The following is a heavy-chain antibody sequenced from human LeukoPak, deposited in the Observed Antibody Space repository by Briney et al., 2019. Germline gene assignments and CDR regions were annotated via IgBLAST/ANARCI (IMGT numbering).Heavy chain of an antibody. V-gene: IGHV3-43*02. D-gene: IGHD6-19*01. CDR1: GFTFDDYA. Sequence: QTGGFLRLSCAASGFTFDDYAMHWVRQAPGKGLEWVSLISGDGGSTYYADSVKGRFTISRDNSKNSLYLQMNSLRTEDTALYYCAKDIIPSSGWPPGYWYYGMDVWGQGTTVTVSS. CDR3: AKDIIPSSGWPPGYWYYGMDV. CDR2: ISGDGGST. J-gene: IGHJ6*02.